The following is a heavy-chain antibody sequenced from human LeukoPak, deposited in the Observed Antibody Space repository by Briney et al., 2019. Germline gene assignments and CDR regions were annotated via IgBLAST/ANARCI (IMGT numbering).Heavy chain of an antibody. CDR3: ARERIVVVPAARVLDP. Sequence: ASVKASCKASGYTFTGYYMHWVRQAPGQGLEWMGWINPNSGGTNYAQKLQGRVTMTTDTSTSTAYMELRSLRSDDTAVYYCARERIVVVPAARVLDPWGQGTLVTVSS. CDR1: GYTFTGYY. V-gene: IGHV1-2*02. CDR2: INPNSGGT. J-gene: IGHJ5*02. D-gene: IGHD2-2*01.